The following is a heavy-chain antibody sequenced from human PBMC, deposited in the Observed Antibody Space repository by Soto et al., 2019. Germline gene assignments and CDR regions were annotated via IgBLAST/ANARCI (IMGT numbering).Heavy chain of an antibody. CDR3: TRGPYCDTSSCFLPNYYFAMDV. CDR1: GFKISSSS. V-gene: IGHV3-48*01. J-gene: IGHJ6*02. CDR2: ISDSGSNT. Sequence: GGSLRLSCAAFGFKISSSSMNWVRQAPGRGLEWVAYISDSGSNTLYADSVKGRFTVSRDTAKNSLYLQMSGLRAEDTAVYYCTRGPYCDTSSCFLPNYYFAMDVWGRSTTVTVSS. D-gene: IGHD2-2*01.